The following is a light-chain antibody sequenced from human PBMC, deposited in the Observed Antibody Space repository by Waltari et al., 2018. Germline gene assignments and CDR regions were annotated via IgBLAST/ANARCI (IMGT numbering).Light chain of an antibody. J-gene: IGKJ4*01. CDR3: QQCDHWPLT. V-gene: IGKV3-15*01. CDR1: QSVKDN. CDR2: GAS. Sequence: ERVLTQSLATLSVSPGDRVTLYCSASQSVKDNLAWYQQKPGQPPRLLIYGASTRATGIPARFSGSGSGSEYSLTISSLQSEDFAVYYCQQCDHWPLTFGGGTRVEIK.